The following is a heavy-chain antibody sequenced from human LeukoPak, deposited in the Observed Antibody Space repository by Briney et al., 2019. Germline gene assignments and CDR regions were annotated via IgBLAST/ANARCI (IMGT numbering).Heavy chain of an antibody. J-gene: IGHJ4*02. CDR3: AKLSGWTGWFFDY. CDR2: ISKSGDST. Sequence: PGGSLRLSCAASGFTFSSYAISWVRQAPGKGLEWVSAISKSGDSTYYADSVKGRFTISRDNSKNTIYLQMNSLRVEDTAVYYCAKLSGWTGWFFDYWGPGTVVTVSS. D-gene: IGHD6-19*01. V-gene: IGHV3-23*01. CDR1: GFTFSSYA.